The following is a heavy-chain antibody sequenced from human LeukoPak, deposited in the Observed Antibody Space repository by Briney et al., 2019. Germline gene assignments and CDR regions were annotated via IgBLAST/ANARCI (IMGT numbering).Heavy chain of an antibody. D-gene: IGHD5-12*01. V-gene: IGHV3-30*02. J-gene: IGHJ4*02. CDR3: PKDGEWLRLGGGYFDY. CDR1: GFTFSIYG. CDR2: IRYDGSNK. Sequence: GGSLRLSCAPSGFTFSIYGMHWVRQAPGEGLEWGAFIRYDGSNKYYADSVKGRFTISRDNFKNTLYLQMSSRRAEDTGLYYGPKDGEWLRLGGGYFDYWSQGPLVTVSS.